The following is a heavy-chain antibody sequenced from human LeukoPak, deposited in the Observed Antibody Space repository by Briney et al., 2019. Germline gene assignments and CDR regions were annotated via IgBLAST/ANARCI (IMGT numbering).Heavy chain of an antibody. Sequence: GGSLRLSCTTSGFTFGDYAMSWVRQAPGKGLEWVSFIRRKAHGGTTEYAASVKGRFSSSRDDSKSIAYLQMNSLKTEATAVYFCTRVTYYYDNSGYFHFDSWGQGSLVTVSS. CDR3: TRVTYYYDNSGYFHFDS. CDR1: GFTFGDYA. J-gene: IGHJ4*02. CDR2: IRRKAHGGTT. V-gene: IGHV3-49*04. D-gene: IGHD3-22*01.